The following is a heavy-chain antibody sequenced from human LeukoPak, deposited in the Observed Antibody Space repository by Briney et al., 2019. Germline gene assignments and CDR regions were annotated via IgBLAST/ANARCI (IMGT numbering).Heavy chain of an antibody. CDR3: ARDLFNGYDPPHIDY. V-gene: IGHV3-21*01. Sequence: PGGSLRLSCAASGFTLSSYSMNWVRQAPGKGLEWVSSISSSSSYIYYADSVKGRFTISRDNAKNSLYLQMNSLRAEDTAVYYCARDLFNGYDPPHIDYWGQGTLVTVSS. CDR2: ISSSSSYI. CDR1: GFTLSSYS. J-gene: IGHJ4*02. D-gene: IGHD5-12*01.